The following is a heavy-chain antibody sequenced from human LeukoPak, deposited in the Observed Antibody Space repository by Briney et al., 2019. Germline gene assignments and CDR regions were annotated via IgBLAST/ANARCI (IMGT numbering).Heavy chain of an antibody. CDR3: ARDGTWGYYMDV. CDR1: GFTFSSYS. CDR2: ISSSSSYI. D-gene: IGHD2-15*01. V-gene: IGHV3-21*01. Sequence: PGRSLRLSCATSGFTFSSYSMNWVRQAPGKGLEWVSSISSSSSYIYYADSVKGRFTISRDNAKNSLYLQMNSLRAEDTAVYYCARDGTWGYYMDVWGKGTTVTVSS. J-gene: IGHJ6*03.